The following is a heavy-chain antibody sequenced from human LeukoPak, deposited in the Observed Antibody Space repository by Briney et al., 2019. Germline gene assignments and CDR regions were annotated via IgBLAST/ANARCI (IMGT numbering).Heavy chain of an antibody. CDR3: RGTKYYDFWSGYYTSWFDP. J-gene: IGHJ5*02. Sequence: GGSLRLSCAASGFTFSNAWMSWVRQAPGKGLEWVGRIKSKTDGGTTAYAAPVKGRFTISRDDSKNTLYLQMNSLKTEGTAVYYCRGTKYYDFWSGYYTSWFDPWGQGTLVTVSS. D-gene: IGHD3-3*01. V-gene: IGHV3-15*01. CDR1: GFTFSNAW. CDR2: IKSKTDGGTT.